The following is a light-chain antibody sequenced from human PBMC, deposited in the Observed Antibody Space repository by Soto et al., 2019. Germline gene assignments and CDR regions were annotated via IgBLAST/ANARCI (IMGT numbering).Light chain of an antibody. CDR1: QSFSSSF. J-gene: IGKJ2*01. CDR2: GAS. V-gene: IGKV3-20*01. Sequence: EIVLTQSPGTLSLSPGERATLSCRASQSFSSSFLAWYQQKPGQAPRLLIYGASSRATGIPDRFSGSGSGTDFTLTISPLEPEDFAVSYCQQYGGSPYTFGQGTKLEIK. CDR3: QQYGGSPYT.